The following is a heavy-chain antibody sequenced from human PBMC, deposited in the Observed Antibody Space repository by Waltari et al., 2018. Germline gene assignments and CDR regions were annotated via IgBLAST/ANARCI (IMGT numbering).Heavy chain of an antibody. CDR3: AKADSSGYYPSYFDY. CDR2: ISYDGSNK. D-gene: IGHD3-22*01. Sequence: QVQLVESGGGVVQPGRSLRLSCAASGFTFSSYAMNWVRQAPGKGLEWVAVISYDGSNKYYADSVKGRFTISRDNSKNTLYLQMNSLRAEDTAVYYCAKADSSGYYPSYFDYWGQGTLVTVSS. V-gene: IGHV3-30*01. CDR1: GFTFSSYA. J-gene: IGHJ4*02.